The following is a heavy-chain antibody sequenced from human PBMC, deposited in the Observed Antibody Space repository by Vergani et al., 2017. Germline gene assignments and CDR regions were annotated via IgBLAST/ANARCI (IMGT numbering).Heavy chain of an antibody. CDR2: IIPIFGTA. CDR1: GGTFSSYA. D-gene: IGHD3-22*01. V-gene: IGHV1-69*01. Sequence: QVQLVQSGAEVKKPGSSVKVSCKASGGTFSSYAISWVRQAPGQGLEWMGGIIPIFGTANYAQKFQGRVTITADESTSTAYMELSSLRSEDTAVYYGASAGYYYDSSGYWRSDAFDIWGQGTMVTVSS. CDR3: ASAGYYYDSSGYWRSDAFDI. J-gene: IGHJ3*02.